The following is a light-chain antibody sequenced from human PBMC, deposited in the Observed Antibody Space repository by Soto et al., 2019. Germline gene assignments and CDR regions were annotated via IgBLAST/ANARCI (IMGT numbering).Light chain of an antibody. CDR2: EVS. CDR1: SSDVGGYNF. Sequence: QSALTQPPSASGSPGQSFTISCTGTSSDVGGYNFVSWYQQHPGKAPKLMIYEVSERPSGVPDRFSGSKSGNTASLTVSGLQAEDEADDYCSSYAGSNIVVFGGGTKLTVL. V-gene: IGLV2-8*01. CDR3: SSYAGSNIVV. J-gene: IGLJ2*01.